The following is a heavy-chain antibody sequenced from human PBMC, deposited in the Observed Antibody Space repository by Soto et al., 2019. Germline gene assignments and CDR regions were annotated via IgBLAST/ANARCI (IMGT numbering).Heavy chain of an antibody. V-gene: IGHV3-33*01. CDR3: ARQSYDSSGYYSGNFDL. CDR2: IWYDGSNK. J-gene: IGHJ2*01. D-gene: IGHD3-22*01. CDR1: GFTFSSYG. Sequence: QVQLVESGGGVVQPGRSLRLSCAASGFTFSSYGMHWVRQAPGKGLEWVAVIWYDGSNKYYADSVKGRFTISRDNSKKALYLQMNSLRAEDTAVYYCARQSYDSSGYYSGNFDLWGRGTLVTVSS.